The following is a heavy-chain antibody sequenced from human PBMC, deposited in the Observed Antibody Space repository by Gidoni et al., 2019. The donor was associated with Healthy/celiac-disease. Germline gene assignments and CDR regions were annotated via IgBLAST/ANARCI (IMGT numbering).Heavy chain of an antibody. CDR2: IIPILGIA. V-gene: IGHV1-69*04. J-gene: IGHJ4*02. Sequence: QVQLVQSGAEVKKPGSSVKVSCKASGGTFSSYAISWVRQAPGQGLEWMGRIIPILGIANYAQKFQGIVTITADKSTSTAYMELSSLRSEDTAVYYCARGDLSGIAAAGIDYWGQGTLVTVSS. CDR3: ARGDLSGIAAAGIDY. CDR1: GGTFSSYA. D-gene: IGHD6-13*01.